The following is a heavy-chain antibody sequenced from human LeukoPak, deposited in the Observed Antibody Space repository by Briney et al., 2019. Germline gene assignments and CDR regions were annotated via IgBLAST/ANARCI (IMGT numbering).Heavy chain of an antibody. D-gene: IGHD6-19*01. CDR2: IYYSGST. J-gene: IGHJ4*02. V-gene: IGHV4-59*08. CDR1: GGSISSYY. CDR3: ARLPPYSSGWYEDY. Sequence: PSETLSLTCTVSGGSISSYYWSWIRQPPGKGLEWIGYIYYSGSTNYNPSLKSRVTISVETSKNQFSLKLSSVTAADTAVYYCARLPPYSSGWYEDYWGQGTLVTVSS.